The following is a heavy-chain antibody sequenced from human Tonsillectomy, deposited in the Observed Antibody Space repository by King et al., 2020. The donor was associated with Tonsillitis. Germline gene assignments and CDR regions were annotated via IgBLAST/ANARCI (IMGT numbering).Heavy chain of an antibody. D-gene: IGHD4-11*01. V-gene: IGHV3-30*18. CDR3: AKDFRMTTVTYYGMDV. CDR1: GFTFSSYG. Sequence: VQLVESGGGVVQPGRSLRLSCAASGFTFSSYGMHWVRQAPGKGLEWVAVISYDGSNKYYADSVKGRFTISRDNSKNTLYLQMNSLRAEDTAVYYCAKDFRMTTVTYYGMDVWGQGTTVTVSS. J-gene: IGHJ6*02. CDR2: ISYDGSNK.